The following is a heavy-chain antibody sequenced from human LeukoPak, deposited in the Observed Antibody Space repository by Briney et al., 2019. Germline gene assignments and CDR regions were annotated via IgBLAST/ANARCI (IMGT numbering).Heavy chain of an antibody. V-gene: IGHV4-39*01. CDR3: ARVRPYSGGYHLEY. Sequence: SGTLSLTCTVSGDSTSNYRYYGGCVRQPPGKGREGIGNMYYRGSTYYNPSLKSRVSMSVDTYKKQFFLKLNSVTAADTAVYYCARVRPYSGGYHLEYWGQGTLVTVSS. CDR1: GDSTSNYRYY. CDR2: MYYRGST. J-gene: IGHJ4*02. D-gene: IGHD1-26*01.